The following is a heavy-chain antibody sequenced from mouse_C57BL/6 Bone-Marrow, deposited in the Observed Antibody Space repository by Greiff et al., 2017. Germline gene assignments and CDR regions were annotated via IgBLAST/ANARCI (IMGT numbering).Heavy chain of an antibody. J-gene: IGHJ2*01. CDR1: GFSLTSYA. CDR2: IWTGGGT. V-gene: IGHV2-9-1*01. CDR3: ARKRDSNYGGYFDY. Sequence: VQLQQSGPGLVAPSQSLSITCTVSGFSLTSYAISWVRQPPGKGLEWLGVIWTGGGTNYNSALKSRLSISKDNSKSQVFLKINSLQTDDTARYYCARKRDSNYGGYFDYWGQGTTLTVSS. D-gene: IGHD2-5*01.